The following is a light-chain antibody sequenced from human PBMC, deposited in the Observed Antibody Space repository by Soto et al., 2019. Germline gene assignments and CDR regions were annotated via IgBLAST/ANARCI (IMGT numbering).Light chain of an antibody. CDR3: ALFMGNGISV. J-gene: IGLJ1*01. CDR2: STS. Sequence: QAVVTQESSFSVSPGGTVTLTCVLISGSVSTANNPNWYQQTPGLAPRTLIYSTSTRSSGVPDRFSGSILGNKAALTITGAQADDESDYYCALFMGNGISVFGTGTKLTVL. CDR1: SGSVSTANN. V-gene: IGLV8-61*01.